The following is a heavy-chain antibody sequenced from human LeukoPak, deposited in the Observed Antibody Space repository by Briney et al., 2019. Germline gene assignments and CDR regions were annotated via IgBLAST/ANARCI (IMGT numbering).Heavy chain of an antibody. D-gene: IGHD3-3*01. J-gene: IGHJ3*02. V-gene: IGHV3-11*01. Sequence: RGSLRLSCAASGFTFSDYYMSWIRQAPGKGLEWVSYISSSGSTIYYADSVKGRFTISRDNAKNSLYLQMNSLRAEDTAVYYCARVQTMDDAFDIWGQGTMVTVSS. CDR3: ARVQTMDDAFDI. CDR2: ISSSGSTI. CDR1: GFTFSDYY.